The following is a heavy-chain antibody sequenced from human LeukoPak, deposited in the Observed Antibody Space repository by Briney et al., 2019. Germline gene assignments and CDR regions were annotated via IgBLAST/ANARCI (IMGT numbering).Heavy chain of an antibody. CDR3: ARDKDIVVVPAANEPAFDI. D-gene: IGHD2-2*01. CDR2: TYYRSKWYN. CDR1: GDSVSSNSAA. V-gene: IGHV6-1*01. J-gene: IGHJ3*02. Sequence: SQTLSLTCAISGDSVSSNSAAWNWIRQSPSRGLEWLGRTYYRSKWYNDYAVSVKSRITINPDTSKNQFSLQLNSVTPEDTAVYYCARDKDIVVVPAANEPAFDIWGQGIMVTVSS.